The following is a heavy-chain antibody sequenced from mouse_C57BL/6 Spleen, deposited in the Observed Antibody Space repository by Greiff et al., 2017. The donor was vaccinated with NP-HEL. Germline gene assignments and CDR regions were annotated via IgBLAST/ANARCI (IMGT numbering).Heavy chain of an antibody. Sequence: QVQLQQSGAELVRPGTSVKVSCKASGYAFTNYLIEWVKQRPGQGLAWIGVINPGSGGTNYNEKFKGKATLTADKSSSTAYMQLSSLTSEDSAVYFCARSRRSDAMDYWGQGTSVTVSS. CDR2: INPGSGGT. V-gene: IGHV1-54*01. CDR3: ARSRRSDAMDY. CDR1: GYAFTNYL. J-gene: IGHJ4*01. D-gene: IGHD1-3*01.